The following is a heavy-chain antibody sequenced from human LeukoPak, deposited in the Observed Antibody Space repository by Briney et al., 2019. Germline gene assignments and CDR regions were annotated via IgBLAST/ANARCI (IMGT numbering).Heavy chain of an antibody. Sequence: SETLSLTCTVSGGSISSYYWSWIRQPAGKGLEWIGRIYTSGNTNYNPSLKSRVSTSVDTSKNQFSLKLSSVTAADTAVYYCARYVISSYWYFDLWGRGTLVTVSS. CDR2: IYTSGNT. D-gene: IGHD2/OR15-2a*01. CDR1: GGSISSYY. V-gene: IGHV4-4*07. J-gene: IGHJ2*01. CDR3: ARYVISSYWYFDL.